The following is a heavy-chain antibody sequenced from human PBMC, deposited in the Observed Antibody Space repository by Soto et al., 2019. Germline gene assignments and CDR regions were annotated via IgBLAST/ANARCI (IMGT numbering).Heavy chain of an antibody. CDR3: ARGAGYSYGYPSWFDP. D-gene: IGHD5-18*01. CDR1: GGSISSGDYY. Sequence: QVQLQESGPGLVKPSQTLSLTCTVSGGSISSGDYYWSWIRQPPGKGLEWIGYIYYSGSTYYNPSLKSRVTISVDTSKNQFSLKLSSVTAADTAVYYCARGAGYSYGYPSWFDPWGQGTLVTVSS. V-gene: IGHV4-30-4*01. J-gene: IGHJ5*02. CDR2: IYYSGST.